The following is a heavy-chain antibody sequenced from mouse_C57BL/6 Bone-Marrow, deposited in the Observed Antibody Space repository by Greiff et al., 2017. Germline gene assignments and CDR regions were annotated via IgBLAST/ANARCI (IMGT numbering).Heavy chain of an antibody. V-gene: IGHV1-69*01. CDR3: ARDAGTTLCDY. CDR1: GYTFTSYW. D-gene: IGHD4-1*01. Sequence: QVQLQQPGAELVMPGASVKLSCKASGYTFTSYWMHWVKQRPGQGLEWIGEIDPSDSYPNYNQKFKGKSTLTVDKSSSASYMQLSSLTSEDSAVYYCARDAGTTLCDYWGQGTTLTVSS. J-gene: IGHJ2*01. CDR2: IDPSDSYP.